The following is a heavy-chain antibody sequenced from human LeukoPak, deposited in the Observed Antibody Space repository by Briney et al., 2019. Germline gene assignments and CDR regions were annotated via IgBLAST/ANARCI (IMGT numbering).Heavy chain of an antibody. D-gene: IGHD1-14*01. Sequence: GGSLRLSCAASGFTFSNYNMHWVRQAPGKRLEWVSYITLSRSTIYYADSVEGRFTISRDNPKNTLYLQLNSLRAEDTAVYYCAKDACGGNCFYSMDVWGKGTTVTVSS. V-gene: IGHV3-48*01. CDR3: AKDACGGNCFYSMDV. J-gene: IGHJ6*03. CDR1: GFTFSNYN. CDR2: ITLSRSTI.